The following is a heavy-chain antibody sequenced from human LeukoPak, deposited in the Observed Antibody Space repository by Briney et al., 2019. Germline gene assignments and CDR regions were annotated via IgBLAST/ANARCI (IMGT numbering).Heavy chain of an antibody. Sequence: GGPLRLSCVASGFTFNNYAMSWVRQAPGRGLEWASSTAGSGISKDYADSVKGRFAISRDNSKNTLYLQMNSLRAEDTAVYYCAKAIVVPAAIDYWGQGTLVTVSS. V-gene: IGHV3-23*01. CDR2: TAGSGISK. D-gene: IGHD2-2*02. CDR3: AKAIVVPAAIDY. J-gene: IGHJ4*02. CDR1: GFTFNNYA.